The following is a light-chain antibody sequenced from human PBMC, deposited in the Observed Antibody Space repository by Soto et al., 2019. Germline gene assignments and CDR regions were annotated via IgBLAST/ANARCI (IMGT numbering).Light chain of an antibody. Sequence: SPCTLSLSPGEIATLSCRASQSVSRNYLAWFQQKTGQAPRLLIYGGSSRATGIPDRFSGSGSGTYFSLIISRLEPEDFAVYYCQQYANSITFGQGTRLEIK. CDR1: QSVSRNY. CDR3: QQYANSIT. V-gene: IGKV3-20*01. J-gene: IGKJ5*01. CDR2: GGS.